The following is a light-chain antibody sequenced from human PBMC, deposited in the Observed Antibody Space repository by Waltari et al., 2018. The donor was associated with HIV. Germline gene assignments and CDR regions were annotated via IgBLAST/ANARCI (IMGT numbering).Light chain of an antibody. CDR2: EST. V-gene: IGLV3-19*01. CDR3: NSGDSSDTSYV. J-gene: IGLJ1*01. Sequence: SSDLTQDPAVSVALGETVRITCRGTTLSSYYAAWYQQKPGQAPILVIFESTNRPSGFPNRFSGSTSGGTASLTITGPQAEDEADYYCNSGDSSDTSYVFGPGTYVTVL. CDR1: TLSSYY.